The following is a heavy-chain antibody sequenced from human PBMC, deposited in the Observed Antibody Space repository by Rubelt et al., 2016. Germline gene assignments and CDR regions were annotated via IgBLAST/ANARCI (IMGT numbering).Heavy chain of an antibody. Sequence: VSCKASGGTFSSYAISWVRQALGQGLEWMGGIIPIFGTANYAQKFQGRVTITADESTSTAYMELRSLRSDDTAVYYCARDIRYSSGWFGELDYWGQGTLVTVSS. CDR3: ARDIRYSSGWFGELDY. J-gene: IGHJ4*02. V-gene: IGHV1-69*01. CDR2: IIPIFGTA. D-gene: IGHD6-19*01. CDR1: GGTFSSYA.